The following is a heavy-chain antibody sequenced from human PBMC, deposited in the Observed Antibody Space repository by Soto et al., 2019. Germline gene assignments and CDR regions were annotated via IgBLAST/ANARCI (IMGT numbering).Heavy chain of an antibody. CDR2: IYYSGST. CDR3: ARGGFRFLSSDP. V-gene: IGHV4-59*01. D-gene: IGHD3-3*01. Sequence: KTSETLSLTCTVSGGSISSYYWSWIRQPPGKGLEWIGYIYYSGSTNYNPSLKSRVTISVDTSKNQFSLKLTSVTAADTAMYYCARGGFRFLSSDPWGQGTLVTVSS. J-gene: IGHJ5*02. CDR1: GGSISSYY.